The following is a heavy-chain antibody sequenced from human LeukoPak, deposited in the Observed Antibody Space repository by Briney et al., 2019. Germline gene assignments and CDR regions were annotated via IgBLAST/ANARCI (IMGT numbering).Heavy chain of an antibody. J-gene: IGHJ6*02. Sequence: GGSLRLSCAASGFTFSSYAMSWVRQPPGKGLEWVSAISGSGGSTYYADSVKGRFTISRDNSKNTLYLQMNSLRAEDTAVYYCAKDRRGGDYILYYYYGMDVWGQGTTVTVSS. CDR2: ISGSGGST. CDR1: GFTFSSYA. D-gene: IGHD4-17*01. V-gene: IGHV3-23*01. CDR3: AKDRRGGDYILYYYYGMDV.